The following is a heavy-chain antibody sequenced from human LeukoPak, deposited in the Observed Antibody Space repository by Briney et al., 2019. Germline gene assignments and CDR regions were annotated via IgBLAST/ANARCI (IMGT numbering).Heavy chain of an antibody. D-gene: IGHD4-17*01. V-gene: IGHV3-30*18. CDR1: GFSFSSYA. CDR2: ISYDGSNK. J-gene: IGHJ4*02. CDR3: AKGDDYGDPRLDY. Sequence: GGSLRLSCAASGFSFSSYAMHWVRQAPGKGLEWVGVISYDGSNKYYADSVKGRFTISRDNSKNTLYLQMNSLRAEDTAVYYCAKGDDYGDPRLDYWGQGTLVTVSS.